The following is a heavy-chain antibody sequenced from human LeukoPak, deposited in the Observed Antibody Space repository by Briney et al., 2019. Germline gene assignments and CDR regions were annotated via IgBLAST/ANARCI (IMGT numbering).Heavy chain of an antibody. Sequence: GGSLRLSCAASGFTFSSYSMNWVRQAPGKGLEWVSSISSSSGYIYYADSVKGRFTISRDNAKNSLYLQMNSLRAEDTAVYYCAPIDTDFDYWGQGTLVTVSS. J-gene: IGHJ4*02. CDR2: ISSSSGYI. CDR1: GFTFSSYS. CDR3: APIDTDFDY. V-gene: IGHV3-21*01. D-gene: IGHD2-2*02.